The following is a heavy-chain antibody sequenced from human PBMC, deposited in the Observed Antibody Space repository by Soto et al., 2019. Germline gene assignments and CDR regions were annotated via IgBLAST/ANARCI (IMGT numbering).Heavy chain of an antibody. D-gene: IGHD3-16*01. CDR1: GFALSNARMG. CDR2: IFSNDEK. J-gene: IGHJ5*02. Sequence: QVTLKESGPVLVKPTETLTLTCTVSGFALSNARMGVSWIRHPPGKTLDWLAHIFSNDEKSYSTSLKSTINISKETSKRQVVLTMTNMDPVDTATYYCAMKDIRNNWFAPWGQGTLVTVSS. CDR3: AMKDIRNNWFAP. V-gene: IGHV2-26*01.